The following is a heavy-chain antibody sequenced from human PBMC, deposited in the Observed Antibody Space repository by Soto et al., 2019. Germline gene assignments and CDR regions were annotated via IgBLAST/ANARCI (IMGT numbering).Heavy chain of an antibody. CDR3: ARIPTERCPLSSGP. CDR2: VDWDDDK. V-gene: IGHV2-70*11. J-gene: IGHJ5*02. CDR1: GFSLSTSGMC. Sequence: SGPTLVNPTQPLTLTCTFSGFSLSTSGMCVSWIRQPPGKALEWLARVDWDDDKNYSPSLRTRLTISKNTSKNQVVLTMTNMDPVDTATYYCARIPTERCPLSSGPWGQGTLVTVSS. D-gene: IGHD6-19*01.